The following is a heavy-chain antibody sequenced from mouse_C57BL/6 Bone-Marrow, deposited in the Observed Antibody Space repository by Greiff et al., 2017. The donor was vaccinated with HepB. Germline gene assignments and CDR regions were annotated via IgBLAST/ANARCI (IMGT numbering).Heavy chain of an antibody. J-gene: IGHJ4*01. Sequence: VQLKESGPGLVQPSQRLSITCTVSGFSLTSYGVHWVRQPPGKGLEWLGVIWSGGSTDYNAAFISRLIISKDNSKSQVFFKMNSLQADDTAIYYCVKSFYYSMDYWGQGTSVTVSS. CDR1: GFSLTSYG. CDR2: IWSGGST. CDR3: VKSFYYSMDY. V-gene: IGHV2-4*01.